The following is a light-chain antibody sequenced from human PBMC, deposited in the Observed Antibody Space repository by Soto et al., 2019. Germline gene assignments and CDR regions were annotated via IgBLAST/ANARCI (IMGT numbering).Light chain of an antibody. V-gene: IGKV1-33*01. Sequence: DIQMTQSPSSLSASVGDRVTITCQASQDINNYLNWYRHKPGKAPELLIYDASNLETVVPSRFSGGGSGTDFTFTISSLKPEDIATYYCQQYGNLLWTFGQGTKVEIK. CDR2: DAS. CDR3: QQYGNLLWT. J-gene: IGKJ1*01. CDR1: QDINNY.